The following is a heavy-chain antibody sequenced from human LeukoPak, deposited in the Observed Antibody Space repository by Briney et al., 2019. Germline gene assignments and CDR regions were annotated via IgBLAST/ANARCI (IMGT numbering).Heavy chain of an antibody. CDR3: AKAHVAAADYYYYYMDV. CDR2: ISGSGGST. V-gene: IGHV3-23*01. J-gene: IGHJ6*03. D-gene: IGHD6-13*01. CDR1: GFTFSSYA. Sequence: GGSLRLSCAASGFTFSSYAMSWVRQAPGKGLEWVSAISGSGGSTNYADSVKGRFTISRDNSKNTLYLQMISLRAEDTALYYYAKAHVAAADYYYYYMDVWGKGTTVTVSS.